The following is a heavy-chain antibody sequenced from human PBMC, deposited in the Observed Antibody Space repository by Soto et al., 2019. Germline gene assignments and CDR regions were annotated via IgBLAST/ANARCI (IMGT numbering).Heavy chain of an antibody. CDR1: GGTFSSYA. V-gene: IGHV1-69*06. D-gene: IGHD2-2*01. CDR3: ASKDIVVVPDAGYYYYGMDV. J-gene: IGHJ6*02. Sequence: SVKVSCKASGGTFSSYAISWVRQAPGQGLEWMGGIIPIFGTANYAQKFQGRVTITADKSTSTAYMELSSLRSEDTAVYYCASKDIVVVPDAGYYYYGMDVWGQGTTVTVSS. CDR2: IIPIFGTA.